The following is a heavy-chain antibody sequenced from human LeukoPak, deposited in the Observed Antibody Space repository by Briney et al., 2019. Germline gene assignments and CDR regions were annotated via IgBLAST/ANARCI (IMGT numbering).Heavy chain of an antibody. CDR2: ISYDGSNK. CDR1: GFTFSSYA. CDR3: ARGYSSSWPPDY. Sequence: GGSLRLSCAASGFTFSSYAMHWVRQAPGKGLEWVAVISYDGSNKYYADSVKGRFTISRDNSKNTLYLQMNSLRAEDTAVYYCARGYSSSWPPDYWGQGTLVTVSS. J-gene: IGHJ4*02. V-gene: IGHV3-30*04. D-gene: IGHD6-13*01.